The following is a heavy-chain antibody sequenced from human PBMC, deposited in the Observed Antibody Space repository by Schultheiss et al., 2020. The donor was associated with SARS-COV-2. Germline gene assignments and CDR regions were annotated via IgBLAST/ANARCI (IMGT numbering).Heavy chain of an antibody. CDR1: GGSISSSSYY. CDR2: IYYSGST. V-gene: IGHV4-61*05. CDR3: ARHASGSSWNKSYYYYYMDV. J-gene: IGHJ6*03. Sequence: SETLSLTCTVSGGSISSSSYYWSWIRQPPGKGLEWIGYIYYSGSTNYNPSLKSRVTISVDTSKNQFSLKLSSVTAADTAVYYCARHASGSSWNKSYYYYYMDVWGKGTTVTVSS. D-gene: IGHD6-13*01.